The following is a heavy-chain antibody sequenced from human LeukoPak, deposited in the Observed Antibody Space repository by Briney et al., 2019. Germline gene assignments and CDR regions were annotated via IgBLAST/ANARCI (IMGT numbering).Heavy chain of an antibody. J-gene: IGHJ4*02. CDR1: GFTFSSYS. D-gene: IGHD6-19*01. CDR2: ISSSSSYI. Sequence: GGSLRLSCAASGFTFSSYSMNWVRQAPGKGLEWVSSISSSSSYIYYADSVKGRFTISRDNAKNSLYLQMNSLRAEDTAVYYCASSRLAVAGRVPDYWGQGTLVTVSS. V-gene: IGHV3-21*01. CDR3: ASSRLAVAGRVPDY.